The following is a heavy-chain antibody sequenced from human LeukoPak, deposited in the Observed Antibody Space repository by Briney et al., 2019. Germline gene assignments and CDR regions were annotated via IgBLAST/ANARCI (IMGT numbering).Heavy chain of an antibody. V-gene: IGHV3-30*18. J-gene: IGHJ3*02. D-gene: IGHD3-9*01. CDR3: AKFSTTGAFDI. CDR2: ISYDGSNK. Sequence: PGGSLRLPCAASGFTFSSYGMHWVRQAPGKGLEWVAVISYDGSNKYYADSVKGRFAISRDNSKNTLYLQMNSLRAEDTAVYYCAKFSTTGAFDIWGQGTMVTVSS. CDR1: GFTFSSYG.